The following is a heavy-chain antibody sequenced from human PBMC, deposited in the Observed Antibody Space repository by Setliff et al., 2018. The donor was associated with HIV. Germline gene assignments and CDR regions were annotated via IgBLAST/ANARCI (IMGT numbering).Heavy chain of an antibody. CDR2: IIPFFGTA. CDR1: GGTFSTDA. CDR3: ARRGFYDSSGQVWAFDI. J-gene: IGHJ3*02. Sequence: ASVKVSCKASGGTFSTDAFSWVRQAPGQGLEWMGGIIPFFGTANYAQKFQGRVTITADGSSRTAYMDLSGLRSEDTAVYFCARRGFYDSSGQVWAFDIWGQGTMVTVSS. D-gene: IGHD3-22*01. V-gene: IGHV1-69*13.